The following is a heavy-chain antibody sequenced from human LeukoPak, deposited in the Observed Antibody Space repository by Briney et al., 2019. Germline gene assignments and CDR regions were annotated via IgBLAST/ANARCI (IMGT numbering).Heavy chain of an antibody. D-gene: IGHD5-24*01. Sequence: KPSETLSLTCAVYGASFSGYYWNWIRQPPGKGLEWIGEINHSGSTYHNPSLKSRITISADTSNNQFSLKLSSVAAADTAVYYCARHRDGYNRPLDYWGQGTLVTVSS. CDR1: GASFSGYY. CDR3: ARHRDGYNRPLDY. V-gene: IGHV4-34*01. J-gene: IGHJ4*02. CDR2: INHSGST.